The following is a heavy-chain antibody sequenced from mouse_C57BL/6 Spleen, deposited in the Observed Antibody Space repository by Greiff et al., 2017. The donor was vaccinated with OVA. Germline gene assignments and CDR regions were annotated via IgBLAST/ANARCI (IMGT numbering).Heavy chain of an antibody. V-gene: IGHV1-53*01. CDR2: INPSNGGT. J-gene: IGHJ1*03. CDR3: TIGVRNRDWYFDV. D-gene: IGHD2-1*01. Sequence: QVQLQQPGTELVKPGASVKLSCKASGYPFTSYWMHWVKQRTGQGLEWIGNINPSNGGTNYNEKFKSKATMTVDKSSSTAYMQLSRLTSEDSAVYYGTIGVRNRDWYFDVWGTGTTVTVAS. CDR1: GYPFTSYW.